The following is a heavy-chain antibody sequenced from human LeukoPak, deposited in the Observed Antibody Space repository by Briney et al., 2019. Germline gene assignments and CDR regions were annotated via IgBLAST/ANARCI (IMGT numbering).Heavy chain of an antibody. CDR3: ATDAGWAFDI. CDR1: GFTFSSYS. CDR2: IAGSSSVI. D-gene: IGHD6-19*01. J-gene: IGHJ3*02. V-gene: IGHV3-48*02. Sequence: GGSLRLSCATSGFTFSSYSMNWVRQAPGKGLEWISYIAGSSSVIFYADSVKGRFTISRDNAKNSLYLQMSSLRDEDTAVYYCATDAGWAFDIWGPGTMVTVSS.